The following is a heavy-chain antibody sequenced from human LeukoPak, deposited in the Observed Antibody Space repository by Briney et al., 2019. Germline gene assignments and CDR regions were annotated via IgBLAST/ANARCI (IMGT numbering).Heavy chain of an antibody. CDR3: ARDVAVVVITRPDAFDI. Sequence: SETLSLTCAVYGGSFSGYYWSWIRQPPGKGLEWIGEINHSGSTNYNPSLKSRVTISVDTSRNQFSLKLSSVTAADTAVYYCARDVAVVVITRPDAFDIWGQGTMVTVSS. CDR1: GGSFSGYY. J-gene: IGHJ3*02. D-gene: IGHD3-22*01. CDR2: INHSGST. V-gene: IGHV4-34*01.